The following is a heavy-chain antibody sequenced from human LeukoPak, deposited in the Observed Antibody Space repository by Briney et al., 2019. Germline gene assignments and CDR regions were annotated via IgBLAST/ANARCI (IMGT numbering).Heavy chain of an antibody. J-gene: IGHJ6*03. V-gene: IGHV4-30-4*07. CDR2: FYYSGST. CDR1: GGSISRGGYS. Sequence: SETLSLTCAVSGGSISRGGYSWSWIRQPPGKGLEWIGYFYYSGSTYYNPSLKSRVTISVDTSKNQFSLKLSSVTAADTAVYYCAREILLYYYYYMDVWGKGTTVTVSS. D-gene: IGHD3-10*01. CDR3: AREILLYYYYYMDV.